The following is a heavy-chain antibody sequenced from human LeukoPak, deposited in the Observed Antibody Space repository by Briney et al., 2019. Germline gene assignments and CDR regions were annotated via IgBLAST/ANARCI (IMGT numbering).Heavy chain of an antibody. V-gene: IGHV6-1*01. D-gene: IGHD4-17*01. CDR3: ARRSPVTERAFDI. J-gene: IGHJ3*02. Sequence: PSQTLSLTCAISGDSVSRNTAGWNWIRQSPSRGLEWLGRTYYRSKWYSDFAPSVRNRITINPDTSKNQFSLKVSSVTAADTAVYYCARRSPVTERAFDIWGQGTKVTVSS. CDR2: TYYRSKWYS. CDR1: GDSVSRNTAG.